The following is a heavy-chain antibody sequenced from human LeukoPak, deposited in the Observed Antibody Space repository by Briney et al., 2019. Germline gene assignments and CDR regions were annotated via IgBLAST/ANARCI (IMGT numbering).Heavy chain of an antibody. J-gene: IGHJ4*02. V-gene: IGHV3-23*01. CDR2: ISGSGGAT. D-gene: IGHD2/OR15-2a*01. CDR3: ARTGEYSDY. CDR1: GFTFSSFA. Sequence: GGSLRLSCAASGFTFSSFAMSWVRQAPGKGLEWVSAISGSGGATFYADSVKGRFTISRDNSKNTLNLQMNSLRAEDTAVYYCARTGEYSDYWGQGTLVTVSS.